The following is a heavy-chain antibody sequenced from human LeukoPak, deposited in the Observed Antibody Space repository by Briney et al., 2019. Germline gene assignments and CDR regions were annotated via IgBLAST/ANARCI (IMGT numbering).Heavy chain of an antibody. CDR3: AIEGFLKDFDF. D-gene: IGHD3-10*01. J-gene: IGHJ4*02. Sequence: GGSPRLSCAASGFTFSSYGMHWVRQAPGKGLEWVAVIWYDGSNKYYAGSVKGRFIISRDNSQNTLYLQMNSLRAEDTAIYYCAIEGFLKDFDFWGQGTLVTVSS. CDR2: IWYDGSNK. CDR1: GFTFSSYG. V-gene: IGHV3-33*01.